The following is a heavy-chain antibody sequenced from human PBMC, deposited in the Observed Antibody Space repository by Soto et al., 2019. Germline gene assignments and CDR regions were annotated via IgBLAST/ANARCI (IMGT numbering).Heavy chain of an antibody. V-gene: IGHV4-30-4*01. CDR1: CGSISSGDYY. D-gene: IGHD2-15*01. CDR2: IYYSGST. Sequence: PSETLSLTCTVSCGSISSGDYYWSWIRQPPGKGLEWIGYIYYSGSTYYNPSLKSRVTISVDTSKNQFSLKLSSVTAADTAVYYCARDRSGEGYCSGGSCDWFDPWGQGTLVTVS. J-gene: IGHJ5*02. CDR3: ARDRSGEGYCSGGSCDWFDP.